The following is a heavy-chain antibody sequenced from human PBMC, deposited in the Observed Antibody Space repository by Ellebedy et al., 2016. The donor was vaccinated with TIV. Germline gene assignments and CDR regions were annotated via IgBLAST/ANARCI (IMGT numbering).Heavy chain of an antibody. D-gene: IGHD3-22*01. V-gene: IGHV3-30*03. CDR2: ISYSGTIQ. CDR1: GFTFSSYG. J-gene: IGHJ4*02. Sequence: GESLKISXAASGFTFSSYGMHWVRQAPGKGLEWVSIISYSGTIQYYAASLKGRFTIFRDNAQDTLYLQMNNPRAEDTAVYYCARSYDTSGFHGDPLFDYWGQGTLVTVSS. CDR3: ARSYDTSGFHGDPLFDY.